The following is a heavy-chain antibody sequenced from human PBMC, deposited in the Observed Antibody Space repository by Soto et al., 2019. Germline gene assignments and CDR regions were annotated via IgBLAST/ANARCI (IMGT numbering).Heavy chain of an antibody. CDR1: GFAITRYW. D-gene: IGHD2-15*01. CDR3: TKLRGTVTHTL. V-gene: IGHV3-7*05. Sequence: EVQLVESGGGLVQPGESLRLSCAASGFAITRYWMTWVRQAAGKGLEWVADINQDGSDKHYVDFVKGRFAISRDNAQNSLYLQMNSLRVEDTAVYYCTKLRGTVTHTLWGQGTLVTVSS. CDR2: INQDGSDK. J-gene: IGHJ4*02.